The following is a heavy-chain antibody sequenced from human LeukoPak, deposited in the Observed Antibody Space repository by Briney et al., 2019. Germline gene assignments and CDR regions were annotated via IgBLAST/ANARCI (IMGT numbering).Heavy chain of an antibody. Sequence: SETLSLTCTVSGGSISSSSYYWGWIRQPPGKGLEWIGGIYYSGSTYYNPSLKSRVTISVDTSKNQFSLKLSSVTAADTAVYYCARRGIVVLDYWGQGTLVTVSS. V-gene: IGHV4-39*01. D-gene: IGHD2-15*01. CDR1: GGSISSSSYY. CDR3: ARRGIVVLDY. J-gene: IGHJ4*02. CDR2: IYYSGST.